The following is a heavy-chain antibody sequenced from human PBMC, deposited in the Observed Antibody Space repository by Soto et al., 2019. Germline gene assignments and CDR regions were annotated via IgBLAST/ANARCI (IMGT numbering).Heavy chain of an antibody. CDR2: ISWDDEK. V-gene: IGHV2-5*02. D-gene: IGHD6-13*01. J-gene: IGHJ6*02. CDR3: TQSRGMSMDV. Sequence: QITLKESGPTQVKPTQTLTLTCTFSGFSLSTSGVSVGWIRQPPGKALEWLALISWDDEKRYSPSLKSRLTITQHATKNPLLCTTTNMDPLHTATYYTTQSRGMSMDVWGQGPTATVSS. CDR1: GFSLSTSGVS.